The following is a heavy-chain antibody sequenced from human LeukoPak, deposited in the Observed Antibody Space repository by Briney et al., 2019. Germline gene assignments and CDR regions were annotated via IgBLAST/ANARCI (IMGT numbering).Heavy chain of an antibody. CDR3: ATDPGESVTGFYIDV. V-gene: IGHV3-30*02. J-gene: IGHJ6*03. D-gene: IGHD2-21*01. CDR2: IWSDGNNR. Sequence: GGSLRLSFAASGLTFRNYVIHWVRQATGKGLEWVSFIWSDGNNRFYADSVKGRFTNSRDNSKNMLYLQMDTLRAEDTALYYCATDPGESVTGFYIDVGGKGTTVIVSS. CDR1: GLTFRNYV.